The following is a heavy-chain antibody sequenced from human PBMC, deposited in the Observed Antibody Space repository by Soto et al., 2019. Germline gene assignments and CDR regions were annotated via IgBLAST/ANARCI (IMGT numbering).Heavy chain of an antibody. Sequence: KTSETLSLTCTVSGGSISSYYWSWIRQPPGKGLEWIGYIYYSGSTNYNPSLKSRVTISVDTSKNQFSLKLSSVTAADTAVYYCARVPGVVVIPPEYYFDYWGQGTLVTVS. CDR1: GGSISSYY. CDR2: IYYSGST. D-gene: IGHD3-22*01. V-gene: IGHV4-59*01. J-gene: IGHJ4*02. CDR3: ARVPGVVVIPPEYYFDY.